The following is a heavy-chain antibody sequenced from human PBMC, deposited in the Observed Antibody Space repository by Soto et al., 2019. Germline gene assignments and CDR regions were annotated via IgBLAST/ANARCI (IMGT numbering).Heavy chain of an antibody. Sequence: EVQLVESGGGLVKPGGSLRLSCAASGFTFNTYAMNWVRQAPGKGLEWVSSISGTNTYIYYADSVKGRFTISRDNAKNSLYLQMKSLSAEDTAVYYCARDGVVGPRVDYWGQGTLVTVSS. J-gene: IGHJ4*02. D-gene: IGHD1-26*01. CDR3: ARDGVVGPRVDY. V-gene: IGHV3-21*01. CDR1: GFTFNTYA. CDR2: ISGTNTYI.